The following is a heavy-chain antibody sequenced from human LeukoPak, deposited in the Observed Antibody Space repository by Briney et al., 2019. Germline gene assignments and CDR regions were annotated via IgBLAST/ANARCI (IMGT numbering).Heavy chain of an antibody. D-gene: IGHD2-2*02. Sequence: ASETLSLTCTVSGGSISSGGYYWSWIRQHPGKGLEWIGYIYYSGSTYYNPSLKSRVTISVDTSKNQFSLKLSSVTAADMAVYYCARAAYCSSTSCYTPWYYYYYMDVWGKGTTVTVSS. V-gene: IGHV4-31*03. J-gene: IGHJ6*03. CDR2: IYYSGST. CDR3: ARAAYCSSTSCYTPWYYYYYMDV. CDR1: GGSISSGGYY.